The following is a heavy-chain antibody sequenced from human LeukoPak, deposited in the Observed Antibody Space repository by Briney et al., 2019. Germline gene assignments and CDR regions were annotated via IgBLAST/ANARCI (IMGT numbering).Heavy chain of an antibody. CDR2: IGTDGDT. Sequence: RAGGSLRLSWAASGFTFSSYDMHWVRQVTGKGLEWVSAIGTDGDTYYLGSVKGRFTISRENAKNSLYLQMNSLRAGDTAVYYCARGGGYTYGYYFDSWGQGTLVTVSS. CDR1: GFTFSSYD. CDR3: ARGGGYTYGYYFDS. D-gene: IGHD5-18*01. V-gene: IGHV3-13*01. J-gene: IGHJ4*02.